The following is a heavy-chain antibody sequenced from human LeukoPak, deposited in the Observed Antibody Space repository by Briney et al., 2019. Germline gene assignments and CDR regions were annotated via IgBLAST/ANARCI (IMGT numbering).Heavy chain of an antibody. CDR3: ARIREIAAAGTDDY. V-gene: IGHV3-48*04. CDR1: GFTFSSYS. Sequence: GGSLRLSCSASGFTFSSYSMNWVRQAPGKGLEWVSYISSSSSTIYYADSVKGRFTISRDNAKNSLYLQMNSLRAEDTAVYYCARIREIAAAGTDDYWGQGTLVTVSS. D-gene: IGHD6-13*01. CDR2: ISSSSSTI. J-gene: IGHJ4*02.